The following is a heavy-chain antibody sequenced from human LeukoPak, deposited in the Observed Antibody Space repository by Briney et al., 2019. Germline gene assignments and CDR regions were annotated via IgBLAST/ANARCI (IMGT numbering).Heavy chain of an antibody. CDR3: VRGVYNNGNMNDY. V-gene: IGHV3-30*04. D-gene: IGHD5/OR15-5a*01. CDR1: GFTFSGYP. CDR2: ISDDGGRK. Sequence: GGSLRLSCVASGFTFSGYPMHWVRQTPGKGLDWVAIISDDGGRKFYADSVEGRFTISRDNSKNALFLQMNSLRAEDTALYYCVRGVYNNGNMNDYWGQGTLVTVSS. J-gene: IGHJ4*02.